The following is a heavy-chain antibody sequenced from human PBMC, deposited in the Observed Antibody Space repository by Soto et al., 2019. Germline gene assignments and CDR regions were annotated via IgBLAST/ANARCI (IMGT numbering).Heavy chain of an antibody. CDR2: IFWDDDE. V-gene: IGHV2-5*02. CDR1: GFSLTTSGVG. J-gene: IGHJ3*02. Sequence: QITLKESGPTLVKPTHTHTLTCTFSGFSLTTSGVGVGWIRQPPGKALDWLALIFWDDDERYSSSLKSRLTITKDTAKNQVVLIMTNMDPLDTATYYCAHRGHDFQDAFDIWGQGTMVTVSS. D-gene: IGHD2-21*02. CDR3: AHRGHDFQDAFDI.